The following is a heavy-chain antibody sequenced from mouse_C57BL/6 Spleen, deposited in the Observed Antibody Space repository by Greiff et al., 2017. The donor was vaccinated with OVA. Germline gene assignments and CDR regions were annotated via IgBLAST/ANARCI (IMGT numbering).Heavy chain of an antibody. J-gene: IGHJ3*01. CDR2: INPSNGGT. CDR3: ARGEFIYYDCGGFAY. V-gene: IGHV1-53*01. Sequence: QVQLQQPGTDLVKPGASVKLSCKASGYTFTSYWMHWVKQRPGQGLEWIGNINPSNGGTNYNEKFKSKATLTVDKSSSTAYMQLRSLTSEESAVYYCARGEFIYYDCGGFAYWGQGTLVTVSA. CDR1: GYTFTSYW. D-gene: IGHD2-4*01.